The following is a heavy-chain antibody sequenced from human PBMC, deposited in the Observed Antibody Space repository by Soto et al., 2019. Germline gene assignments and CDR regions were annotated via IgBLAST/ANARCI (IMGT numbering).Heavy chain of an antibody. J-gene: IGHJ6*03. D-gene: IGHD3-16*01. CDR1: ECAFTGYY. CDR3: ARSPGRSLGYCYYYMDV. V-gene: IGHV1-2*04. CDR2: INPNSGGT. Sequence: ASVKVSYKASECAFTGYYMHCVRQAPGQGLEGMGWINPNSGGTNYAQKFQGWVPMTRGTSISTAYMELSRLRSDDTAVYFCARSPGRSLGYCYYYMDVWGKGTTVTVSS.